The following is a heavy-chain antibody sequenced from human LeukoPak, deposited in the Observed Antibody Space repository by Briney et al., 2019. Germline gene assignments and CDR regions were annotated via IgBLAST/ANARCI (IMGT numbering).Heavy chain of an antibody. CDR1: GGSVTDYY. J-gene: IGHJ4*02. V-gene: IGHV4-59*08. D-gene: IGHD3-10*01. CDR3: ARMTVVRDFDC. Sequence: SETLSLTCTVSGGSVTDYYWSWIRQSPGKGLEWIGYIYYTGTSYNPSLKSRVTISADTSKNQFSLKLSSVTAADTAVYYCARMTVVRDFDCWGQGTLVTVSS. CDR2: IYYTGT.